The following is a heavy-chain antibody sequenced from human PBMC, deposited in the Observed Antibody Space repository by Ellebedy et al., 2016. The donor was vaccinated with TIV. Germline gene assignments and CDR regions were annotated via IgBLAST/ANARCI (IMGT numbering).Heavy chain of an antibody. V-gene: IGHV3-30-3*01. CDR2: ISYDGSNK. Sequence: GESLKISXAASGFTFSSYAMHWVRQAPGKGLEWVAVISYDGSNKYYADSVKGRFTISRDNSKNTLYLQMNSLRAEDTAVYYCARDHRRDGYNTVDYWGQGTLVTVSS. CDR3: ARDHRRDGYNTVDY. J-gene: IGHJ4*02. CDR1: GFTFSSYA. D-gene: IGHD5-24*01.